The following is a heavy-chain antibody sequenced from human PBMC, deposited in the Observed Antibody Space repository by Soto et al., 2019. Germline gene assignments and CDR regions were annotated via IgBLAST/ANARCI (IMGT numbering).Heavy chain of an antibody. V-gene: IGHV1-69*12. Sequence: QVQLVQSGAEVKKPGSSVNVSCKASGGSFSSDAINWVRQAPGQGLEWMGGVIPMFGHPKYSKKFQGRVTIPADESTSTVYMEVSSLRSEDTAVYLCARDCGGVCHSGLANYYGMDVWGQGTTVTVSS. J-gene: IGHJ6*02. CDR2: VIPMFGHP. D-gene: IGHD2-21*02. CDR1: GGSFSSDA. CDR3: ARDCGGVCHSGLANYYGMDV.